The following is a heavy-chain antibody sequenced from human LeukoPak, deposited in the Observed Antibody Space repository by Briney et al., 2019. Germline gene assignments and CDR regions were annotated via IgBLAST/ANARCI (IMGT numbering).Heavy chain of an antibody. CDR3: TKTNYDSSGYYDY. CDR2: INPNTGGT. Sequence: ASVKVSCKTSGYTFTGYYMHWVRQAPGQGLEWMGWINPNTGGTNYAQKFQGRVTMTTDTSTSTAYMELRSLRSDDTAVYYCTKTNYDSSGYYDYWGQGTLVTVSS. J-gene: IGHJ4*02. CDR1: GYTFTGYY. D-gene: IGHD3-22*01. V-gene: IGHV1-2*02.